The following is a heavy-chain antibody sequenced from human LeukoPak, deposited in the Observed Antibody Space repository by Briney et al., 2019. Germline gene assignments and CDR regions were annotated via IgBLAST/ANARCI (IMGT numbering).Heavy chain of an antibody. D-gene: IGHD3-22*01. CDR3: TRDYYDSSGYYLTNFDS. CDR2: IRSKPYGGST. J-gene: IGHJ4*02. V-gene: IGHV3-49*03. CDR1: GFTFGDYA. Sequence: GRSLRLSCTASGFTFGDYAMSWFRQAPGKGLEWVGFIRSKPYGGSTEYAASVKGRFTISRDDSKSIAYLQMNSLKTEDTAVYYCTRDYYDSSGYYLTNFDSWGQGTLVTVSS.